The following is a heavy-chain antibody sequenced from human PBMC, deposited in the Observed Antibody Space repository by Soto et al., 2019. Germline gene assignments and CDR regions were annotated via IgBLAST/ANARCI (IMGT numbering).Heavy chain of an antibody. J-gene: IGHJ5*02. CDR3: ARGSNHCSGGSCYSDWFDP. D-gene: IGHD2-15*01. V-gene: IGHV1-8*01. CDR1: GYTFTSSD. CDR2: MNPNTGNT. Sequence: QVQLVQSGAEVKKPVASVRVSCKASGYTFTSSDVYWVRQATGQGLELMGWMNPNTGNTGYAQKFQGRVTMTRNNSISTAYMELSSLRSEDTAVYYCARGSNHCSGGSCYSDWFDPWGQGTPGTVSS.